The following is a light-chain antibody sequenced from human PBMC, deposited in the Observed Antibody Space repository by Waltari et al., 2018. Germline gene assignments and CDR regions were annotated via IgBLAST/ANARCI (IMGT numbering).Light chain of an antibody. CDR1: SSNIGAGYD. CDR2: GNH. J-gene: IGLJ2*01. Sequence: QSVLTQPPSVSGVPGQRITIACTGTSSNIGAGYDVHSYLQPPDTAPKLLILGNHNRPSGVPDRFSASKSDTSASLAISGLQAADAADYYCQSYDSSLSGVLFGGGTKLTVL. V-gene: IGLV1-40*01. CDR3: QSYDSSLSGVL.